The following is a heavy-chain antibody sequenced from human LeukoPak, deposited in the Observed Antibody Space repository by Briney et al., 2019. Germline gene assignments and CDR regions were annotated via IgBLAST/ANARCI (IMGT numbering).Heavy chain of an antibody. D-gene: IGHD2-15*01. CDR2: IRSKPYGGTT. Sequence: GGSLSLLRIASGFTFGDYAMSWVRQAPGKGLEWVGFIRSKPYGGTTEYAASVKGRFIISRDDSRSIASLQMNSLKTEDTAVYYCTRCPSCGTWYRFDLRGPGAPVNVPS. CDR3: TRCPSCGTWYRFDL. CDR1: GFTFGDYA. V-gene: IGHV3-49*04. J-gene: IGHJ4*03.